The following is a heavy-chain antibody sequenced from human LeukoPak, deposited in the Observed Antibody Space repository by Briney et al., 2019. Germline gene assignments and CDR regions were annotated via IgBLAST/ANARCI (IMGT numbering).Heavy chain of an antibody. CDR1: GFTFSSFW. CDR3: ARDDDGAYDVLDY. V-gene: IGHV3-7*04. Sequence: PGGSLRLSCAASGFTFSSFWMTWVRQAPGKGLEGVANINHDGSEKYYVDSVKGRFTISRDNAENSLYLQMNSLRAEDTAMYSCARDDDGAYDVLDYWGQGTLVTVSS. CDR2: INHDGSEK. J-gene: IGHJ4*02. D-gene: IGHD4-17*01.